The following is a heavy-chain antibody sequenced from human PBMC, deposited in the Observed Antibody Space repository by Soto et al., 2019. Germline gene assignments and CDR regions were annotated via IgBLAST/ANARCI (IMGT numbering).Heavy chain of an antibody. CDR2: IYYSGST. CDR3: ARRYGDSFDY. CDR1: GGSISSYY. Sequence: ASETLSLTCTVSGGSISSYYWSWIRQPPGKGLEWIGYIYYSGSTKYNPSLKSRVTISVDTSKNQFSLKLSSVTAADTAVYYCARRYGDSFDYWGQGTLVTVSS. V-gene: IGHV4-59*08. J-gene: IGHJ4*02. D-gene: IGHD4-17*01.